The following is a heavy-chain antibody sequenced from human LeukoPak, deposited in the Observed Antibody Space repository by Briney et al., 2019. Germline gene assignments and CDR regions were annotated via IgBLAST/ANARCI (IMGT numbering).Heavy chain of an antibody. CDR3: ARDPLAVAGPGPYYYGMDV. V-gene: IGHV1-46*01. J-gene: IGHJ6*02. Sequence: ASVKVSCKASGYTFTSYYMHWVRQAPGQGLEWMGIINPSGGSTSYAQKFQGRVTMTRDTSTSTVYMELSSLRSEDTAVYYCARDPLAVAGPGPYYYGMDVWGQGTTVTVSS. CDR2: INPSGGST. D-gene: IGHD6-19*01. CDR1: GYTFTSYY.